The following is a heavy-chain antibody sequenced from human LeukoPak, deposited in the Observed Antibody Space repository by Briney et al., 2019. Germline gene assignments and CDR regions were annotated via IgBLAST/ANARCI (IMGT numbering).Heavy chain of an antibody. CDR1: GFTLSSYA. CDR3: AKGSSSWPPTLYMDV. Sequence: GGSLRLSCAASGFTLSSYAMSWVRQAPGKGLEWVSAISGSGGSTYYADSVKGRFTISRDNSKNTLYLQMNSLRAEDTAVYYCAKGSSSWPPTLYMDVWGKGTTVTVSS. CDR2: ISGSGGST. J-gene: IGHJ6*03. D-gene: IGHD6-13*01. V-gene: IGHV3-23*01.